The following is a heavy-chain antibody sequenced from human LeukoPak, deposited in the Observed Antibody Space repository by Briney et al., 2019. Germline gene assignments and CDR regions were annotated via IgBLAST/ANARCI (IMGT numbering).Heavy chain of an antibody. Sequence: ASVKVSCKASGYTFTSYDINWVRQATGQGLEWMGIINPSGGSTSYAQKFQGRVTMTRDTSTSTVYMELSSLRSEDTAVYYCARGRNYYDSSGYYLFGDYFDYWGQGTLVTVSS. CDR2: INPSGGST. J-gene: IGHJ4*02. CDR1: GYTFTSYD. CDR3: ARGRNYYDSSGYYLFGDYFDY. V-gene: IGHV1-46*01. D-gene: IGHD3-22*01.